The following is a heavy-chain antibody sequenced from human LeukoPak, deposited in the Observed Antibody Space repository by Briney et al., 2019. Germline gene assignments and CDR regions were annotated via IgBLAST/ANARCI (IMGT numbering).Heavy chain of an antibody. CDR3: AHGRGYDSSGYYLPFDY. D-gene: IGHD3-22*01. CDR2: IYWNDDK. CDR1: GFSLSTSGVG. V-gene: IGHV2-5*01. Sequence: ESGPTLVNPTQTLTLTCTFSGFSLSTSGVGVGWIRKPPGKALEWLALIYWNDDKRYSPSLKSRLPITKDTSKNQVVLTMTNMDPVDTATYYCAHGRGYDSSGYYLPFDYWGQGTLVTVSS. J-gene: IGHJ4*02.